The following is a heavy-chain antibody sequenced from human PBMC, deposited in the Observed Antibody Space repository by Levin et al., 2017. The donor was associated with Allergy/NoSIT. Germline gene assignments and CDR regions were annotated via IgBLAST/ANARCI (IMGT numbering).Heavy chain of an antibody. J-gene: IGHJ4*02. CDR1: GGSISSSSYY. V-gene: IGHV4-39*01. CDR3: ARIAYSYGHLFDY. D-gene: IGHD5-18*01. CDR2: IYYSGST. Sequence: SETLSLTCTVSGGSISSSSYYWGWIRQPPGKGLEWIGSIYYSGSTYYNPSLKSRVTISVDTSKNQFSLKLSSVTAADTAVYYCARIAYSYGHLFDYWGQGTLVTVSS.